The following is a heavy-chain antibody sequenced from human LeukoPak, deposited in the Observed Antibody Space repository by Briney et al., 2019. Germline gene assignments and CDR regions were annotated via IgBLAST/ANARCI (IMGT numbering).Heavy chain of an antibody. CDR1: GLTFSSYA. D-gene: IGHD3-22*01. Sequence: GGFLRLSCAASGLTFSSYAMSWVRQAPGKGLEWASGISGSGDNTYYADSVKGRFTISRDNSKNTLYVQVNSLGTEDTAAYYCAKGSYYDSSGSFYFDYWGQGTLVTVSS. CDR3: AKGSYYDSSGSFYFDY. V-gene: IGHV3-23*01. J-gene: IGHJ4*02. CDR2: ISGSGDNT.